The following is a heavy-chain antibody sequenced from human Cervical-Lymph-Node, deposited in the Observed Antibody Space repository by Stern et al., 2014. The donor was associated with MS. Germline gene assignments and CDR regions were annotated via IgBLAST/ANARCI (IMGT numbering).Heavy chain of an antibody. V-gene: IGHV1-69*01. CDR3: ALSSETSDRWYSLGYDL. CDR1: GGTFSKFP. CDR2: IFPVFGTP. Sequence: VQLVESGAEVTKPGSSVKVSCKASGGTFSKFPSSWVRQAPGQGLEGMGGIFPVFGTPTYAQEFRGGVKITADVSTSTVYMELSSLRSDDTAVYYCALSSETSDRWYSLGYDLWGQGTLVTVSS. J-gene: IGHJ5*02. D-gene: IGHD6-13*01.